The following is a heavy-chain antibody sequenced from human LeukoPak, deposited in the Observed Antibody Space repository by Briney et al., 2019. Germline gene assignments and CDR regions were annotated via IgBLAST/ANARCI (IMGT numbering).Heavy chain of an antibody. V-gene: IGHV3-48*04. CDR1: GFTFSSHA. CDR3: ARDARARYCSSTSCPGRAFDI. J-gene: IGHJ3*02. D-gene: IGHD2-2*01. CDR2: ISTDSLTI. Sequence: GGSLRLSCAASGFTFSSHAMNWVRQAPGKGLEWISSISTDSLTIKYADFVSGQFTISRDNAKNSLYLQMNSLRAEDTAVYYCARDARARYCSSTSCPGRAFDIWGQGTMVTVSS.